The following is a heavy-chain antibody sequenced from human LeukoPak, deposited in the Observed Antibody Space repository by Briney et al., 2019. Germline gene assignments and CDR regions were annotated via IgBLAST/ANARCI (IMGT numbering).Heavy chain of an antibody. D-gene: IGHD2-15*01. CDR2: INHSGST. Sequence: SETLSLTCAVYGGSFSTYYWSWIRQPPGKGLEWIGEINHSGSTNYNPSLKSRVTISVDTSKNQLSLKLSSLTAADTAVYYCASRTDEYSGGSPRQANYYFDYWGQGTLVTVSS. V-gene: IGHV4-34*01. CDR1: GGSFSTYY. J-gene: IGHJ4*02. CDR3: ASRTDEYSGGSPRQANYYFDY.